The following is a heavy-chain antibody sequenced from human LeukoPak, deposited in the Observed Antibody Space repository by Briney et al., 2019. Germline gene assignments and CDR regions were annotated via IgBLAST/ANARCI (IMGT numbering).Heavy chain of an antibody. D-gene: IGHD2-2*01. V-gene: IGHV4-34*01. CDR2: IYYSGST. J-gene: IGHJ6*03. Sequence: SETLSLTCAVYGGSFSGYYWSWIRQPPGKGLEWIGSIYYSGSTYYNPSLKSRVTISVDTSKNQFSLKLSSVTAADTAVYYCARSPHCSSTSCYLMVYYYYYMDVWGKGTTVTVSS. CDR1: GGSFSGYY. CDR3: ARSPHCSSTSCYLMVYYYYYMDV.